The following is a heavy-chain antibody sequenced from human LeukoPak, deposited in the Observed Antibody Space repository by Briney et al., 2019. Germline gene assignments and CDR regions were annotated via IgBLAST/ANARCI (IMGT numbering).Heavy chain of an antibody. CDR2: INPNSGGT. CDR1: GYTFTGYY. J-gene: IGHJ4*02. Sequence: ASVKVSCTASGYTFTGYYMHWVRQAPGQGLEWVGRINPNSGGTNYAQKFQGRVTMTRDTSISTAYMELSSLRSDDTAVCYCARTDGVDYWGQGTLVTVSS. D-gene: IGHD4-17*01. V-gene: IGHV1-2*06. CDR3: ARTDGVDY.